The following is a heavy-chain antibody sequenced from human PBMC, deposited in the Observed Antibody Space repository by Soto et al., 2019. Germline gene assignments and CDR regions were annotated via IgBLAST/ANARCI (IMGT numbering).Heavy chain of an antibody. Sequence: SVKVSCKASGGTFSSHSINWVRQAPGQGLEWMGGVISLFGTANYAHNFKGRVTITADQSTSTAYMELNSLRSDDTAVYYCARSSGGVFGIIIEGSNWLAPWGQGSLVTVTS. CDR1: GGTFSSHS. V-gene: IGHV1-69*13. CDR3: ARSSGGVFGIIIEGSNWLAP. D-gene: IGHD3-16*02. J-gene: IGHJ5*02. CDR2: VISLFGTA.